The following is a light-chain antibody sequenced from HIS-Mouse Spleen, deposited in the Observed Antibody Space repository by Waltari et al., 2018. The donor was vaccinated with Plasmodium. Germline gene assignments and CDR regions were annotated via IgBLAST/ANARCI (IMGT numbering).Light chain of an antibody. Sequence: SYELTQPPSVSVSPGQTARITCSGDKLGDKYACWYQQKPGQSPVLVIYQDSKRPSGIPERFSGSKSGNTATLTISGTQAMDEADYYCQAWDSSTVVFGGGTKLTVL. CDR1: KLGDKY. CDR2: QDS. J-gene: IGLJ2*01. V-gene: IGLV3-1*01. CDR3: QAWDSSTVV.